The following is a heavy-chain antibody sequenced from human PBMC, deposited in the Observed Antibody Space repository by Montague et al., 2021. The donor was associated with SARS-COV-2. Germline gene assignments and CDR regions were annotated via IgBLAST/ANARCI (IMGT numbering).Heavy chain of an antibody. CDR3: ARRGYTGSDYFDY. Sequence: SETLSLTCTVSGGSIESGNWWSWVRQTPGKGLEWIGEILHTESTNFNPSLKTRVAMSVDKSRSQFSLKLTSLTAADTAVYFCARRGYTGSDYFDYWGQGTLVTVSS. V-gene: IGHV4-4*02. CDR1: GGSIESGNW. D-gene: IGHD5-12*01. CDR2: ILHTEST. J-gene: IGHJ4*02.